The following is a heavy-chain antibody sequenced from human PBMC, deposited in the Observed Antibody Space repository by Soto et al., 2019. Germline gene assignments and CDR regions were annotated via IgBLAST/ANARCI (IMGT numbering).Heavy chain of an antibody. CDR2: ISWNSGSI. J-gene: IGHJ4*02. CDR1: GFTFDDYA. Sequence: EVQLVESGGGLVQPGRSLRLSCAASGFTFDDYAMHWVRQAPGKGLEWDSGISWNSGSIGYADSVKGRFTISRDNAKNSLYLQMNSLRAEDTALYYCAKDRWYSSSAFDYWGQGTLVTVSS. CDR3: AKDRWYSSSAFDY. V-gene: IGHV3-9*01. D-gene: IGHD6-6*01.